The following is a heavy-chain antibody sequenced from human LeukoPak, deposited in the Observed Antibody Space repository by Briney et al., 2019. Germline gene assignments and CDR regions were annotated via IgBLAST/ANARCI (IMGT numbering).Heavy chain of an antibody. V-gene: IGHV3-33*01. D-gene: IGHD4-17*01. CDR2: TWYDGSNK. CDR1: GFTFSSYG. J-gene: IGHJ4*02. CDR3: ARDHGDYSGKDY. Sequence: GGSLRLSCAASGFTFSSYGMQWVRQAPGKGLEWVAVTWYDGSNKYYADAVKGRFTISRDNSKNTLYLQMNSLRAEDTAVYFCARDHGDYSGKDYWGQGTLGTVS.